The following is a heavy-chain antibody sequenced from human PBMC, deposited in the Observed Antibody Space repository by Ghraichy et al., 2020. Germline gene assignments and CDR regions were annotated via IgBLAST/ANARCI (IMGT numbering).Heavy chain of an antibody. CDR3: ARGDGDY. Sequence: GGSLRLSCAASGFTVSSISMSWVRQAPGKGLEWVSIVYGGGGSYYADSVKGRFTISRDNSQNTLYLQMNSLRVEDTAVYYCARGDGDYWGQGTLVTVSS. D-gene: IGHD3-10*01. CDR1: GFTVSSIS. J-gene: IGHJ4*02. CDR2: VYGGGGS. V-gene: IGHV3-53*01.